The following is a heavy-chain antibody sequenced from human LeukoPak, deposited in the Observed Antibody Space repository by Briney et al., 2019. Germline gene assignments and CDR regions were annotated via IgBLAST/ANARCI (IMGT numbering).Heavy chain of an antibody. CDR1: GGSSSSSSYY. V-gene: IGHV4-39*07. D-gene: IGHD5-12*01. Sequence: SETLSLTCTVSGGSSSSSSYYWGWIRQPPGKGLEWIGSIYYSGSTYYNPSLKSRVTISVDTSKNQFSLKLSSVTAADTAVYYCARIVATTKFDYWGQGTLVTVSS. J-gene: IGHJ4*02. CDR3: ARIVATTKFDY. CDR2: IYYSGST.